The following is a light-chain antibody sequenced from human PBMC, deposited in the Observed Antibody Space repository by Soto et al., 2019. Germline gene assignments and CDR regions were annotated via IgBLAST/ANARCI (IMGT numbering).Light chain of an antibody. CDR2: DVS. J-gene: IGLJ1*01. CDR1: SSDVGGYNY. V-gene: IGLV2-11*01. Sequence: VLTQPRSVSGSPGQSVTISCTGTSSDVGGYNYVSWYQQRPGKAPKLMIYDVSRRPSGVPGRFSGSKSGNTASLTISGLQAEDEAEYFCCSHAASYTYVFGPGTKVTVL. CDR3: CSHAASYTYV.